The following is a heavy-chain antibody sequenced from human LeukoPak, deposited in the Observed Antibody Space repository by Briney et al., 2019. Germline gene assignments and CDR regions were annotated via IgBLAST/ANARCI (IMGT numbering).Heavy chain of an antibody. D-gene: IGHD1-26*01. J-gene: IGHJ2*01. Sequence: SETLSLTCTVSGGSISSYYWSWIRQPPGKGLEWIGYIYYSGSTNYNPSLKSRVTISVDTSKNLFSLKLSSVTAADTAVYYCARVSIDPWDLPPHWYFDLWGRGTLVTVSS. V-gene: IGHV4-59*01. CDR1: GGSISSYY. CDR2: IYYSGST. CDR3: ARVSIDPWDLPPHWYFDL.